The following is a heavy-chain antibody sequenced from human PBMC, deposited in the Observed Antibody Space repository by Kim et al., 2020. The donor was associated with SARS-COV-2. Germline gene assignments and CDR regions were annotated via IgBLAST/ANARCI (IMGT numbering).Heavy chain of an antibody. V-gene: IGHV3-21*01. J-gene: IGHJ3*02. Sequence: GGSLRLSCAASGFTFSSYSMNWVRQAPGKGLEWVSSISSSSSYIYYADSVKGRFTISRDNAKNSLYLQMNSLRAEDTAVYYCARVRSMIVVVTPNDAFDIWGQGTMVTVSS. CDR1: GFTFSSYS. CDR3: ARVRSMIVVVTPNDAFDI. D-gene: IGHD3-22*01. CDR2: ISSSSSYI.